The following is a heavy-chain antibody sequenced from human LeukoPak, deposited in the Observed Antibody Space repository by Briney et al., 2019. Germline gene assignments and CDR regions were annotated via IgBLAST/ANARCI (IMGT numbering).Heavy chain of an antibody. D-gene: IGHD1-1*01. CDR2: ISTYNGNT. CDR3: ARDVPGSIGTTARFDP. J-gene: IGHJ5*02. V-gene: IGHV1-18*01. Sequence: ASVKVSCKSSGYTSSTYGISWMRQAPGQGLEWMGWISTYNGNTNYAQKFQGRVTMTTDTSTSTAYMELRSLRSDDTAVYYCARDVPGSIGTTARFDPWGQGTLVTVSS. CDR1: GYTSSTYG.